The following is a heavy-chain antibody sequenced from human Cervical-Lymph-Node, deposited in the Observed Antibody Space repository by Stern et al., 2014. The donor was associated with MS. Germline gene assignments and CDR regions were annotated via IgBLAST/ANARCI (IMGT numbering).Heavy chain of an antibody. Sequence: VQLVQSGAEVKKPGDSLKIACKGSGYSFSSYWIAWVRQMPGKGLEWMGMIFPSDAETRYSPSFEGQVTISVDKSTSTAFLHWSSLKASDSARYYCGREVALTAGLLGFWGQGTQVIVS. CDR2: IFPSDAET. D-gene: IGHD3-22*01. CDR1: GYSFSSYW. J-gene: IGHJ4*02. CDR3: GREVALTAGLLGF. V-gene: IGHV5-51*01.